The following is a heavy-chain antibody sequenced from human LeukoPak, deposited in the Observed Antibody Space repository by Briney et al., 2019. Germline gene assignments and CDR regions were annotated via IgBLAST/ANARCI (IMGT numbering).Heavy chain of an antibody. CDR1: GYTFTSYG. D-gene: IGHD6-13*01. CDR3: AREDSSSWSYYYYGMDV. Sequence: ASVKVSCKASGYTFTSYGISWVRQAPGQGLEWMGWISAYNGNTNYAQKLQGRVTMTTGTSTSTAYMELRSLRSDDTAVYYCAREDSSSWSYYYYGMDVWGQGTTVTVSS. CDR2: ISAYNGNT. V-gene: IGHV1-18*01. J-gene: IGHJ6*02.